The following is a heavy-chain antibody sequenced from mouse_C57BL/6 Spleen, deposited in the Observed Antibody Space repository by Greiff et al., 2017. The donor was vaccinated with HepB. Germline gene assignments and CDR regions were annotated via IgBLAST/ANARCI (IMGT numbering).Heavy chain of an antibody. CDR1: GYAFSSYW. J-gene: IGHJ2*01. D-gene: IGHD1-1*01. Sequence: QVQLKQSGAELVKPGASVKISCKASGYAFSSYWMNWVKQRPGKGLEWIGQIYPGDGDTNYNGKFKGKATLTADKSSSTAYMQLSSLTSEDSAVYFCARGGSYYGSTHFDYWGQGTTLTVSS. V-gene: IGHV1-80*01. CDR3: ARGGSYYGSTHFDY. CDR2: IYPGDGDT.